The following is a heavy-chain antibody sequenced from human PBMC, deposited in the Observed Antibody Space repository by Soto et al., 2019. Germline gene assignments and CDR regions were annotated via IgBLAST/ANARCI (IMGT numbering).Heavy chain of an antibody. CDR2: ISYDGSNK. Sequence: GGSLRLSCAASGFTFSSYGMHWVRQAPGKGLEWVAVISYDGSNKYYADSVKGRFTISRDNSKNTLYLQMNSLRAEDTAVFYCAKEASLETYYYYYMDVWGKGTTVTVSS. J-gene: IGHJ6*03. D-gene: IGHD1-1*01. CDR1: GFTFSSYG. CDR3: AKEASLETYYYYYMDV. V-gene: IGHV3-30*18.